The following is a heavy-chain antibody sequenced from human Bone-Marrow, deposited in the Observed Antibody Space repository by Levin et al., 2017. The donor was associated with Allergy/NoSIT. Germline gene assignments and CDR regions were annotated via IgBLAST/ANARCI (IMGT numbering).Heavy chain of an antibody. CDR3: ARDRTYGILRNYGMDV. J-gene: IGHJ6*02. CDR1: GFNLSTYN. D-gene: IGHD3-9*01. V-gene: IGHV3-21*01. CDR2: INSGSTDI. Sequence: GGSLRLSCAASGFNLSTYNMNWVRQAPGKALEWVSSINSGSTDIYYADSLKGRFTISRDNAENSLYLQMNGLRAGDTAVYYCARDRTYGILRNYGMDVWGQGTTVTVSS.